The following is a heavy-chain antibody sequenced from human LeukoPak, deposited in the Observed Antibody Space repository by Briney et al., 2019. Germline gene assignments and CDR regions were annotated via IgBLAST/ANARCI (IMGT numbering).Heavy chain of an antibody. V-gene: IGHV3-23*01. D-gene: IGHD7-27*01. CDR2: IAGGGGNI. J-gene: IGHJ6*02. CDR3: AKIRAGDYYYFYGMDI. CDR1: GSSFRSYA. Sequence: GGSLRLSCAASGSSFRSYAMMWVRQAPGKGLEWVSAIAGGGGNIWYADSVKGRFTISRDNSKNTLYLQMNSLSADDTAVYFCAKIRAGDYYYFYGMDIWGQGTAVTVSS.